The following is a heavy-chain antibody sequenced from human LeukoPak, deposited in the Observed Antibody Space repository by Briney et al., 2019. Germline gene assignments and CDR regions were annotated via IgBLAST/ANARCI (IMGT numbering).Heavy chain of an antibody. CDR1: GFSFNTYW. CDR2: IKPDGDTT. V-gene: IGHV3-7*03. CDR3: AKRGDWGLD. D-gene: IGHD7-27*01. Sequence: GGSLRLSCTASGFSFNTYWMTWVRQAPGKGLEWVANIKPDGDTTNYLDSVKGRFTISRDNAKSSLHLQMNGLTAEDTAVYYCAKRGDWGLDWGQGTLVTVSS. J-gene: IGHJ4*02.